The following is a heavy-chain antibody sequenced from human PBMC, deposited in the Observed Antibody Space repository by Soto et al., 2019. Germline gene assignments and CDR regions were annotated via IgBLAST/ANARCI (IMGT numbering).Heavy chain of an antibody. CDR2: ITGGAGGI. D-gene: IGHD5-12*01. CDR1: GFTFSSHA. V-gene: IGHV3-23*01. J-gene: IGHJ4*02. CDR3: ARGHSGYDGFDY. Sequence: EVQLLESGGGLVQPGGSLRLSCVASGFTFSSHAMSWVRQAPGKGLEWVSVITGGAGGIYYADSVKGRFTISRDNYRNTLYLQMDSLRAEDTAIYFCARGHSGYDGFDYWGQGNLVTVSS.